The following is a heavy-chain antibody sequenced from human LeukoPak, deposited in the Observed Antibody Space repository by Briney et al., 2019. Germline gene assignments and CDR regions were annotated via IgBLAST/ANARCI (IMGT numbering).Heavy chain of an antibody. CDR2: IYTSGST. CDR1: GGSINSSSFY. V-gene: IGHV4-61*02. J-gene: IGHJ6*03. Sequence: SETLSLTCTVSGGSINSSSFYWSWIRQPAGTGLEWIGRIYTSGSTNCNPSLKSRVTISVDTSKNQFSLKLSSVTAADTAVYHCARDRLEVVEWNNYYYYYYMDVWGKGTTVTISS. CDR3: ARDRLEVVEWNNYYYYYYMDV. D-gene: IGHD2-15*01.